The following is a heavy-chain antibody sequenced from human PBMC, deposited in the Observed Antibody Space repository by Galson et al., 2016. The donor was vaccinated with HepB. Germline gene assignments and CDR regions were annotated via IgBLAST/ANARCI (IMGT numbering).Heavy chain of an antibody. V-gene: IGHV3-33*01. CDR2: IWYDGSNK. J-gene: IGHJ4*02. D-gene: IGHD3-22*01. Sequence: SLRLSCAVSGFTFSNYGMHWVRQAPGKGLEWVGIIWYDGSNKYYADSVKGRFTISRDNSKNTLYLQMNSLRAEDTAVYYCARGSFWGSSAYYDYWGQGTLVTVSS. CDR1: GFTFSNYG. CDR3: ARGSFWGSSAYYDY.